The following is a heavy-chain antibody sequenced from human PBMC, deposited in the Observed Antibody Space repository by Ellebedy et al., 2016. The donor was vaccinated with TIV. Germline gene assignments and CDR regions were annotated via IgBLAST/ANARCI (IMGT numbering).Heavy chain of an antibody. CDR2: IYYSGST. CDR1: GGSISSNS. D-gene: IGHD4-11*01. J-gene: IGHJ5*02. Sequence: SETLSLXCTVSGGSISSNSWTWIRQPPGKGLEWIGSIYYSGSTNYNPSLKSRVTISLDTSKNQFSLKLRSVTAADTAVYYCARAMTTVTSLDWFDPWGQGTLVTVSS. CDR3: ARAMTTVTSLDWFDP. V-gene: IGHV4-59*01.